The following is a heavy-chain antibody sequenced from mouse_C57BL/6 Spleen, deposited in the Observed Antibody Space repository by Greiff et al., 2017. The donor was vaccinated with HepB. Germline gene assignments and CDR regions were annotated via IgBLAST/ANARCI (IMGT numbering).Heavy chain of an antibody. D-gene: IGHD2-4*01. CDR1: GYTFTDYN. CDR2: INPNNGGT. Sequence: VQLQQSGPELVKPGASVKIPCKASGYTFTDYNMDWVKQSHGKSLEWIGDINPNNGGTIYNQKFKGKATLTVDKSSSTAYMELRSLTSEDTAVYYCARGIYYDYDLYAMDYWGQGTSVTVSS. J-gene: IGHJ4*01. CDR3: ARGIYYDYDLYAMDY. V-gene: IGHV1-18*01.